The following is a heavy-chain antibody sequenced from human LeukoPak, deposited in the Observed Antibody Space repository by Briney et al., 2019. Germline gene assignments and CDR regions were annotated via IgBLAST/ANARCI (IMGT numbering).Heavy chain of an antibody. Sequence: GGSLRLSCAASGFTFSSYSMNWVRQAPGKGLEWVSSISSSSSYIYYADSVKGRFTISRDNAKNSLYLQMNSLRAEDTAVYYCARDIGAAAGIDYWGQGTLVTVSS. CDR2: ISSSSSYI. J-gene: IGHJ4*02. V-gene: IGHV3-21*01. CDR3: ARDIGAAAGIDY. CDR1: GFTFSSYS. D-gene: IGHD6-13*01.